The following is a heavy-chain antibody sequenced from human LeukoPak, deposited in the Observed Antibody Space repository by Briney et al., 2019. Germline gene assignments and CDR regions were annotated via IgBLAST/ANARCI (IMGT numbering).Heavy chain of an antibody. D-gene: IGHD1-14*01. CDR1: GFTFDNND. Sequence: GGSLRLSCEVSGFTFDNNDMHWVRQTTGKGLEWVSAIGSAGYTYYADSVRGRFTITRDNAKQSLYLQMNSLGVEDTAVYHCVRQPDSARYGFDYWGRGTQVTVSS. J-gene: IGHJ4*02. V-gene: IGHV3-13*01. CDR2: IGSAGYT. CDR3: VRQPDSARYGFDY.